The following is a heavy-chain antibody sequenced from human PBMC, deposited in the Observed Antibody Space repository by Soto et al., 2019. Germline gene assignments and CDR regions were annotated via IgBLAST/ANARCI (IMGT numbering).Heavy chain of an antibody. V-gene: IGHV3-30*18. D-gene: IGHD3-10*01. J-gene: IGHJ6*02. CDR3: AKEFYASGSPLAMDV. Sequence: QVHLVESGGGVVQPGRSLRLSCAGSGFTFSTYGVNWVRQAPGKGLAWVAVISYDGSNKYYADSVKGRFTISRDNSKNTLFLQMNSLRVEDTAVYYCAKEFYASGSPLAMDVWGQGTTVTVSS. CDR1: GFTFSTYG. CDR2: ISYDGSNK.